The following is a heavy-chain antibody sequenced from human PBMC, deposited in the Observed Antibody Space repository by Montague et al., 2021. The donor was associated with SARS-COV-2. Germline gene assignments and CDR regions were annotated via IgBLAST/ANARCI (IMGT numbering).Heavy chain of an antibody. CDR2: IYSGGST. D-gene: IGHD1-26*01. CDR3: ARDGTAGDWFDP. Sequence: SLRLSCAASGFTVSSNYMSWVRQAPGKGLEWVSVIYSGGSTCYADSVKGRFTISRDNSKNTLYLQMNSLRAEDTAVYFCARDGTAGDWFDPWGQGTLVTVSS. J-gene: IGHJ5*02. V-gene: IGHV3-53*01. CDR1: GFTVSSNY.